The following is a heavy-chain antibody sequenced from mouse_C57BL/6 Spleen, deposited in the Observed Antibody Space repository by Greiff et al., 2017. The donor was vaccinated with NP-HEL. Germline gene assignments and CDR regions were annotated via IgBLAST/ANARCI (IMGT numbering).Heavy chain of an antibody. J-gene: IGHJ2*01. D-gene: IGHD2-4*01. Sequence: VQLKESGPGLVKPSQSLSLTCSVTGYSITSGYYWNWIRQFPGNKLEWMGYISYDGSNNYNPSLNNRISITRDTSKNQFFLKLNSVTTEDTATYYCARVEDYAFDYWGQGTTLTVSS. CDR3: ARVEDYAFDY. V-gene: IGHV3-6*01. CDR2: ISYDGSN. CDR1: GYSITSGYY.